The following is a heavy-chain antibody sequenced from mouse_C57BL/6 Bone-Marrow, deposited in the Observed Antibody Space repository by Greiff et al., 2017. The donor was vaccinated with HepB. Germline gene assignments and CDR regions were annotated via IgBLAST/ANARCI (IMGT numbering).Heavy chain of an antibody. V-gene: IGHV1-50*01. CDR2: IDPSDSYT. CDR1: GYTFTSYW. J-gene: IGHJ1*03. CDR3: ARKGDYFGSWYFHV. Sequence: VQLQQSGAELVKPGASVKLSCKASGYTFTSYWMQWVKQRPGQGLEWIVEIDPSDSYTNYNQKFKGKATLTVDTSSSTAYMQLSSLTSEDSAVYYCARKGDYFGSWYFHVWGTGTTSIVSS. D-gene: IGHD1-1*01.